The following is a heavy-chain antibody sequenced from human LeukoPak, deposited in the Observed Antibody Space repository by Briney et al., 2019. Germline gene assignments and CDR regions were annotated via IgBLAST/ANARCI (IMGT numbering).Heavy chain of an antibody. CDR3: ARGWIYCTNGICSRYSYMDV. CDR2: INHSGST. J-gene: IGHJ6*03. D-gene: IGHD2-8*01. V-gene: IGHV4-34*01. Sequence: SETLSLTCAVFGGPFSGQYWTWIRQPPGKGLEWIGVINHSGSTNYNPSLRSRVTISVDTSKNQFSLKLTSMTAADTAVYYCARGWIYCTNGICSRYSYMDVWGKGTTVTVSS. CDR1: GGPFSGQY.